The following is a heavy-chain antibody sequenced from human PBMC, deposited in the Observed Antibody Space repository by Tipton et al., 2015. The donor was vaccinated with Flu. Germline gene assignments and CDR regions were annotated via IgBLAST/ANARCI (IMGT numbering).Heavy chain of an antibody. Sequence: VQLVQSGGEVKKPGESLRISCKGSGYSFTSYYIAWVRQMPGRGLEWMGIIYPGDSDARYSPSFQGQVTISADKSFRTAYLQWSSLKASDSAIYYCARQIYYDGTSLRGFDVWGQGTRVSVSS. D-gene: IGHD4-23*01. CDR2: IYPGDSDA. CDR3: ARQIYYDGTSLRGFDV. V-gene: IGHV5-51*01. CDR1: GYSFTSYY. J-gene: IGHJ3*01.